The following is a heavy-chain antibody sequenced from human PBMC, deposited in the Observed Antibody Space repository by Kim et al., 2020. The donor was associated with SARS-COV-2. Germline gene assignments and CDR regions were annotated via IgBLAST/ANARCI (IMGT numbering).Heavy chain of an antibody. CDR2: ISASGSIQ. CDR1: GFIFDDYY. D-gene: IGHD3-3*01. J-gene: IGHJ6*02. Sequence: GGSLRLSCEGSGFIFDDYYITWIRQAPGKGLEWVATISASGSIQRLADSLKGRFTISRDNPKNSVYLQMNSLRVEDTAVYYCARGLVLRLLKDVWGEGTTVTVSS. CDR3: ARGLVLRLLKDV. V-gene: IGHV3-11*01.